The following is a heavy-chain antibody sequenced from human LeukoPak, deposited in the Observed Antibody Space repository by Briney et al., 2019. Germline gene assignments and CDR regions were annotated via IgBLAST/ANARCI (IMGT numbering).Heavy chain of an antibody. J-gene: IGHJ4*02. CDR2: INHSGST. D-gene: IGHD5-18*01. V-gene: IGHV4-34*01. CDR1: GGSFSGYY. CDR3: ARDPGRRTHVNTAMPTFDY. Sequence: SETLSLTCAVYGGSFSGYYWSWIRQPPGKGLEWIGEINHSGSTNYNPSLKSRVTISVDTSKNQFSLKLSSVTAADTAVYYCARDPGRRTHVNTAMPTFDYWGQGTLVTVSS.